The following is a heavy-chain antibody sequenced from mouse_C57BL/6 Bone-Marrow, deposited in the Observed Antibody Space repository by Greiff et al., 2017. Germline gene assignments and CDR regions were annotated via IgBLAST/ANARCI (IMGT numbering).Heavy chain of an antibody. CDR2: ISYDGSN. J-gene: IGHJ2*01. D-gene: IGHD1-2*01. CDR1: GYSITSGYY. CDR3: ARFYGSYYFDY. Sequence: EVQLQESGPGLVKPSQSLSLTCSVTGYSITSGYYWNWIRQFPGNKLEWMGYISYDGSNNYNPSLQNRISITRGTSKNQFFLKLNSVTTEDTATKYCARFYGSYYFDYWGQGTTRTVSS. V-gene: IGHV3-6*01.